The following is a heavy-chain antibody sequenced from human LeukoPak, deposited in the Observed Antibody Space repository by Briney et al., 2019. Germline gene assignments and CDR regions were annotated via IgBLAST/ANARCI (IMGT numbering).Heavy chain of an antibody. CDR3: ARDADGYFDY. J-gene: IGHJ4*02. CDR1: GFTFSSYW. V-gene: IGHV3-30*03. D-gene: IGHD5-24*01. CDR2: ISYDGSNK. Sequence: GGSLRLSCAASGFTFSSYWMNWARQAPGKGLEWVAVISYDGSNKYYADSVKGRFTISRDNSKNTLYLQMNSLRAEDTAVYYCARDADGYFDYWGQGTLVTVSS.